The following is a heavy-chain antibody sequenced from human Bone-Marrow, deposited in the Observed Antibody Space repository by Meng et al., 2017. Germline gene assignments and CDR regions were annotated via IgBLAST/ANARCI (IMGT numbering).Heavy chain of an antibody. CDR1: GGSISSNSYY. V-gene: IGHV4-39*01. CDR3: ARGYCSTTSCYNRYFDY. Sequence: QLQLQESGPGLVKPSETLSLTCTVSGGSISSNSYYWGWIRQPPGKGLEWIGSIYYTGSTYYNPALKSRVTISLDTSKNQFSLNLSSVTAADTAVYYCARGYCSTTSCYNRYFDYWGLGTLVTVSS. CDR2: IYYTGST. J-gene: IGHJ4*02. D-gene: IGHD2-2*02.